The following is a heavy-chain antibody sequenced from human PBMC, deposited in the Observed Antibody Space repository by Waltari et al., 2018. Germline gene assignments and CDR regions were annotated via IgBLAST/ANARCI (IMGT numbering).Heavy chain of an antibody. CDR1: GYTFTSYG. J-gene: IGHJ5*02. V-gene: IGHV1-18*01. CDR2: ISAYNGNT. CDR3: AGTSKRLWFGESPSGFDP. Sequence: QVQLVQSGAEVKKPGASVKVSCKASGYTFTSYGISWVRQAPGQGLEWMGWISAYNGNTNYAQKLQGRVTMTTDTSTSTAYMELRSLRSDDTAVYDGAGTSKRLWFGESPSGFDPWGQGTLVTVSS. D-gene: IGHD3-10*01.